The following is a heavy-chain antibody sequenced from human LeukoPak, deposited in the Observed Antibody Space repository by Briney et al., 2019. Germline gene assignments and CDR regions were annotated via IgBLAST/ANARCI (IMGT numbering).Heavy chain of an antibody. Sequence: GGSLRLSCAASGFTFSSYSMNWVRQAPGKGLEWVSHISSSGSNIYYADSVKGRFTISRDNAKNSLYLQMNSLGAEDTAVYYCARNDYGATLGAFDYWGQGTLVTVSS. CDR1: GFTFSSYS. D-gene: IGHD4-17*01. V-gene: IGHV3-48*04. CDR2: ISSSGSNI. CDR3: ARNDYGATLGAFDY. J-gene: IGHJ4*02.